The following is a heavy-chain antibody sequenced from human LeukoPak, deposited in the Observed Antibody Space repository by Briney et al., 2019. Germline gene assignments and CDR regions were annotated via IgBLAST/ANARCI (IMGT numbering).Heavy chain of an antibody. CDR2: IYSSGGT. Sequence: SETLSLTCTVSGGSISSYYWSWIRQPAGKGLEWIGRIYSSGGTNYNPSLKSRVTMSVDTSKNQFSLKVSSVTAADTAVYYCARVFSYGDHNDYWGQGTLVTVSS. D-gene: IGHD4-17*01. CDR1: GGSISSYY. V-gene: IGHV4-4*07. J-gene: IGHJ4*02. CDR3: ARVFSYGDHNDY.